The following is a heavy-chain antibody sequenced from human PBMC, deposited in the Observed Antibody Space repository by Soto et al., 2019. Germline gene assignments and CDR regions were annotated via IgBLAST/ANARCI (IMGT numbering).Heavy chain of an antibody. V-gene: IGHV3-48*02. CDR2: ISSSSSTI. D-gene: IGHD2-21*02. J-gene: IGHJ4*02. CDR3: ARSAYCGGDCPGFDY. CDR1: GFTFSSYS. Sequence: GGSLRLSCAASGFTFSSYSMNWVRQAPGKGLEWVSYISSSSSTIYYADSVKGRFTISRDNAKNSLYLQMNSLRDEDTAVYYCARSAYCGGDCPGFDYWGQGTLVTVSS.